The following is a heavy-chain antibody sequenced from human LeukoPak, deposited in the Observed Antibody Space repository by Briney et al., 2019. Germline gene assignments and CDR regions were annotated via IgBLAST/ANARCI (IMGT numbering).Heavy chain of an antibody. Sequence: GGSLRLSCAASGFTFGTYSMNWVRQAPGKGLEWVSYISSSTRTIYYADSVKGRFTISRDNAKNSLYLQMNSPRAEDTAVYYCARGTSGYNVDHFDYWGQGTLVTVSS. J-gene: IGHJ4*02. CDR2: ISSSTRTI. CDR3: ARGTSGYNVDHFDY. D-gene: IGHD3-22*01. V-gene: IGHV3-48*04. CDR1: GFTFGTYS.